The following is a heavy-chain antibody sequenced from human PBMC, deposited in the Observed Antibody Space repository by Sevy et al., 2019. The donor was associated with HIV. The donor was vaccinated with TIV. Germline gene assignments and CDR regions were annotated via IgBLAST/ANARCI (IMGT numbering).Heavy chain of an antibody. Sequence: GGSLRLSCAASGFTFSNYWMTWVRQAPGKGLEWVANIKQDGSEEYYVDSVKGRFTISRDNAKNSPYLQMNSLRAEDTAVYYCARKGYFSVVTCYAYNWFDLWGQGTLVTVSS. CDR1: GFTFSNYW. D-gene: IGHD2-15*01. CDR3: ARKGYFSVVTCYAYNWFDL. J-gene: IGHJ5*02. V-gene: IGHV3-7*01. CDR2: IKQDGSEE.